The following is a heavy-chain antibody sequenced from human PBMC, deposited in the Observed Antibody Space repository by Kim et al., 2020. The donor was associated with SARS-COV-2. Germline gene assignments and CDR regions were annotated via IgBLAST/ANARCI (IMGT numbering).Heavy chain of an antibody. CDR3: ARDPGGYYFVAFDI. V-gene: IGHV3-74*01. D-gene: IGHD3-22*01. J-gene: IGHJ3*02. Sequence: ADSVKCRFTISRDNAKNTLYLQMNSLRAEDTAVYYCARDPGGYYFVAFDIWGQGTMVTVSS.